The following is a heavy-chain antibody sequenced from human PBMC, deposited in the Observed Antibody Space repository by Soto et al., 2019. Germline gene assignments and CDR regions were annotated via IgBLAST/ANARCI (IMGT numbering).Heavy chain of an antibody. CDR2: ISGSGGST. J-gene: IGHJ6*03. D-gene: IGHD2-2*02. Sequence: EVQLLESGGGLVQPGGSLRLSCAASGFTFSSYAMGWVRQAPGQGLEWVSAISGSGGSTYYADSVKGRFTISRDNSKNTLWLQMNSLRAEDTAIYYCAKDCCSSTSCYSLYYMDVWGKGTTVTVSS. CDR3: AKDCCSSTSCYSLYYMDV. V-gene: IGHV3-23*01. CDR1: GFTFSSYA.